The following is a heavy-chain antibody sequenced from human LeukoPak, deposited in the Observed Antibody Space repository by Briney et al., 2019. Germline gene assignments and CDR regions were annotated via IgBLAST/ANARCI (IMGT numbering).Heavy chain of an antibody. D-gene: IGHD2-21*02. V-gene: IGHV3-7*01. J-gene: IGHJ4*02. CDR3: ARDIVVVTAILDY. CDR1: GFTFSSYW. Sequence: GGSLRLPCAASGFTFSSYWMSWVRQAPGKGLEWVANIKQDGSEKYYVDSVEGRFTISRDNAKNSLYLQMNSLRAEDTAVYYCARDIVVVTAILDYWGQGTLVTVSS. CDR2: IKQDGSEK.